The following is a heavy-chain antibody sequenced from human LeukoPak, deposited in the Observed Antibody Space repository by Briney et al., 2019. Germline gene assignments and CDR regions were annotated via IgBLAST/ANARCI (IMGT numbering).Heavy chain of an antibody. CDR3: ARWGIDPHSGMDV. CDR1: GFTVSSNY. D-gene: IGHD3-16*01. J-gene: IGHJ6*02. V-gene: IGHV3-66*01. CDR2: FYSGGST. Sequence: GGSLRLSCAASGFTVSSNYMSWVRQAPGKGLEWVSVFYSGGSTYYADSVKGRFTISRDNSKNTLYLQMNSLRAEDTAVYYCARWGIDPHSGMDVWGQGTTVTVSS.